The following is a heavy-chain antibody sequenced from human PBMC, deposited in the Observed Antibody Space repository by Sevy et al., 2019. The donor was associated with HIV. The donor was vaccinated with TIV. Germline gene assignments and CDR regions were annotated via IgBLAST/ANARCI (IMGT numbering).Heavy chain of an antibody. CDR2: INYSGST. CDR3: ARARATGVGNRGYFDY. D-gene: IGHD1-1*01. Sequence: SETVSLTCTVSGDSFNSNYYWDWICQPPGKRLERIGSINYSGSTYYNPSLKSRVTMSVDTSKKQFSLNLSSVTAADTAVYYCARARATGVGNRGYFDYWGQGTTVTVSS. V-gene: IGHV4-39*01. CDR1: GDSFNSNYY. J-gene: IGHJ4*03.